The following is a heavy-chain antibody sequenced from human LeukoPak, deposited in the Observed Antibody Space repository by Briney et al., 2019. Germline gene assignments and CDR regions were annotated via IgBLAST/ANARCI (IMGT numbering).Heavy chain of an antibody. D-gene: IGHD2-21*01. CDR1: GFIFTTYE. V-gene: IGHV3-48*03. Sequence: GGSLRLSCAASGFIFTTYEMNWVRQAPGKGLEWVSSISSGGSTIYYADSVKGRFTISRDNSKNTLYLQMNSLRAEDTAVYYCATRGFLGAFDIWGQGTMVTVSS. CDR3: ATRGFLGAFDI. CDR2: ISSGGSTI. J-gene: IGHJ3*02.